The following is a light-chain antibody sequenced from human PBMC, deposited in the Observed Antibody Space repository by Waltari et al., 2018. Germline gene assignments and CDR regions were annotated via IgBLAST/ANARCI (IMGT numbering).Light chain of an antibody. Sequence: NFMLTQPHSVSESPGKTVTISCTRSSGSIASNYVQLYQQRPGSAPTTVLYEDNQRPSGVPDRFSGSIDSSSNSASLTISGLKTEDEADYYCQSYDSSNRVVFGGGTKLTVL. CDR1: SGSIASNY. CDR2: EDN. J-gene: IGLJ2*01. V-gene: IGLV6-57*03. CDR3: QSYDSSNRVV.